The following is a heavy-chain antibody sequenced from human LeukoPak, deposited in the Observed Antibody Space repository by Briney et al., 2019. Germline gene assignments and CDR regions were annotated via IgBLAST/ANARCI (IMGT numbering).Heavy chain of an antibody. CDR3: ARTPVAAAGPYYYYGMDV. V-gene: IGHV4-59*12. CDR2: IYYSGST. CDR1: GGSISSYY. J-gene: IGHJ6*02. Sequence: PSETLSLTCTVSGGSISSYYWSWIRQPPGKGLEWIGYIYYSGSTNYNPSLKSRVTISVDKSKNQFSLKLSSVTAADTAVYYCARTPVAAAGPYYYYGMDVWGQGTTVTVSS. D-gene: IGHD6-13*01.